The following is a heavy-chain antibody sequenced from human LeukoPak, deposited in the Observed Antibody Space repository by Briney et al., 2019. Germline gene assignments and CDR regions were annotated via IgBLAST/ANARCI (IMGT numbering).Heavy chain of an antibody. V-gene: IGHV4-34*01. Sequence: PSETLSLTCAVYGGSFSGYYWSWIRQPPGKGLEWIGEINHSGSTNYNPSLKSRVTISVDTSKNQFSLKLSSVTAADTAVYYCARGRGYAWGSYRLAPWGQGTLVTVSS. J-gene: IGHJ5*02. D-gene: IGHD3-16*02. CDR2: INHSGST. CDR1: GGSFSGYY. CDR3: ARGRGYAWGSYRLAP.